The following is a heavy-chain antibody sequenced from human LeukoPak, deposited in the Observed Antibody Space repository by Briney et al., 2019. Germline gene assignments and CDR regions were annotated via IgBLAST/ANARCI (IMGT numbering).Heavy chain of an antibody. CDR1: DSSFSTNW. J-gene: IGHJ3*01. Sequence: GGSLRLSCAASDSSFSTNWMSWVRQAPGKGLEWVANIKQDGSEVYYVDSVKGRFTISRDNAKNSLYLQMNTLRAEDTAIYYCARDASSGTYFSYAFDVWDLGTMVTLSS. V-gene: IGHV3-7*01. D-gene: IGHD1-26*01. CDR2: IKQDGSEV. CDR3: ARDASSGTYFSYAFDV.